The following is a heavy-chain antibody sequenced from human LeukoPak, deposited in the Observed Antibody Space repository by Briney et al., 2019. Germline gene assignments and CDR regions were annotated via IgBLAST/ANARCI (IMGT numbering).Heavy chain of an antibody. V-gene: IGHV3-11*01. Sequence: GGSLILSCAASGFTFSDCYMSWIRQAPGKGLEWVPYISSSGSTIYYADSVKGRFTISRDNAKNSLYLQMNSLRAEDTAVYYCARAQYYYDSSGYDWGQGTLVTVSS. CDR1: GFTFSDCY. CDR2: ISSSGSTI. J-gene: IGHJ4*02. D-gene: IGHD3-22*01. CDR3: ARAQYYYDSSGYD.